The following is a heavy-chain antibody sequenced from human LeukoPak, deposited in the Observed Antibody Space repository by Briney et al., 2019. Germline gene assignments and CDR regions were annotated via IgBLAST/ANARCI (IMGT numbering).Heavy chain of an antibody. J-gene: IGHJ2*01. CDR3: ARDQGGGSCGGDCYSGYFDL. Sequence: ASVKVSCKASGYTFIDHYIHWVRQAPGQGLEWMGWINPNSGGTNYVQEFQTRVTLTTDTSSRTAYMELNRLRSADTAVYYCARDQGGGSCGGDCYSGYFDLWGRGTLVTVSS. V-gene: IGHV1-2*02. CDR2: INPNSGGT. D-gene: IGHD2-21*02. CDR1: GYTFIDHY.